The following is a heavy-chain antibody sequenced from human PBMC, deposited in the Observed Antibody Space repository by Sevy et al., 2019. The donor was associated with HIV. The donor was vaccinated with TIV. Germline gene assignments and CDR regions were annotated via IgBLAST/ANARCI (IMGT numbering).Heavy chain of an antibody. CDR3: AKVYCGGGCSPDYYMDV. V-gene: IGHV3-23*01. CDR1: GFSFSSSA. D-gene: IGHD2-21*02. J-gene: IGHJ6*03. CDR2: ISGSGGRT. Sequence: GGSLRLSCAASGFSFSSSAMSWVRQAPGKGLEWVSAISGSGGRTYYADSVKGRFIISIDNSKNTQYLQMNSLRAEDTTVYYCAKVYCGGGCSPDYYMDVWGKGTTVTVSS.